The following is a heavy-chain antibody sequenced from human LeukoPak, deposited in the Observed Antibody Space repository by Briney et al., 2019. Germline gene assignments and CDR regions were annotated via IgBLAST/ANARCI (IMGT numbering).Heavy chain of an antibody. CDR1: GFTFSSYA. D-gene: IGHD3-10*01. V-gene: IGHV3-23*01. J-gene: IGHJ6*03. Sequence: GGSLRLSCAASGFTFSSYAMSWVRQAPGKGLEWVSAISGSGGSTYYADSVKGRFTISRDNSKNTLYLQMSSLRAEDTAVYYCIYSYGSGYYYYYYMDVWGKGTTVTVSS. CDR2: ISGSGGST. CDR3: IYSYGSGYYYYYYMDV.